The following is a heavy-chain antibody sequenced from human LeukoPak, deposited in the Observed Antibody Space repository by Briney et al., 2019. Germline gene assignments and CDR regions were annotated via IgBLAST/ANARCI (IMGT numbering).Heavy chain of an antibody. CDR3: ARDFLSDENQLRLAAPFDY. Sequence: GGSLRLSRAASGFTFSSYRMNWVRQAPGKGLEWVSSISSGSSYIYYADSVKGRFTISRDNAQNSLYLQMNSLRAEDTAVYYCARDFLSDENQLRLAAPFDYWGQGTLVTVSS. CDR2: ISSGSSYI. V-gene: IGHV3-21*01. CDR1: GFTFSSYR. J-gene: IGHJ4*02. D-gene: IGHD2-2*01.